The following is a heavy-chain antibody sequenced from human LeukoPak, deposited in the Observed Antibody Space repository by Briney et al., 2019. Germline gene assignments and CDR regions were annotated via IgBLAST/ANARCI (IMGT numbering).Heavy chain of an antibody. Sequence: SETLSLTCTVSGGSISSYYWSWIRQPPGKGLEWIGYTYYSGSTNYNPSLKSRVTISVDTSKNQFSLKLSSVTAADTAVYYCARAASYCSSTSCYYYGMDVWGQGTTVTVSS. V-gene: IGHV4-59*01. D-gene: IGHD2-2*01. J-gene: IGHJ6*02. CDR1: GGSISSYY. CDR3: ARAASYCSSTSCYYYGMDV. CDR2: TYYSGST.